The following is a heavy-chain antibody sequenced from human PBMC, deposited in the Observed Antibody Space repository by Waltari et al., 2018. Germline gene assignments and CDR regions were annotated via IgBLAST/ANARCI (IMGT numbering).Heavy chain of an antibody. CDR1: GGSISSSSYY. CDR3: ARHTDSYGFDY. Sequence: QLQLQESGPGLVKPSETLSLTCTVSGGSISSSSYYWGWIRQPPGKGLEGIGWIYYSGTTYYNPSLKSRVTISVDTSKNQFSLKLSSVTAADTAVYYCARHTDSYGFDYWGQGTLVTVSS. CDR2: IYYSGTT. J-gene: IGHJ4*02. V-gene: IGHV4-39*07. D-gene: IGHD5-18*01.